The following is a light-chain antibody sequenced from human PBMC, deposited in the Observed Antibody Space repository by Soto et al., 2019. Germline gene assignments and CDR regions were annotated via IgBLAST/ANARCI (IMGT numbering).Light chain of an antibody. CDR1: QSVSGSY. Sequence: IVLTQSPGTLSLSPGERATLSCRAIQSVSGSYLVWYQQKPGHAPRLLIYDASSRPTNIPDRFSGSGSGTEFTLTISRLEPEDFAVYYCQQYGKSPWTFGQGTKVEIK. V-gene: IGKV3-20*01. CDR2: DAS. J-gene: IGKJ1*01. CDR3: QQYGKSPWT.